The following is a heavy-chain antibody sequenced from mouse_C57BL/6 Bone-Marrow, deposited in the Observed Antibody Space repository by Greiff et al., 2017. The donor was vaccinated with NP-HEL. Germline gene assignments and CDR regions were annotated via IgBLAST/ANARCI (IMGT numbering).Heavy chain of an antibody. CDR3: ARDAYYGSSYAWYFDV. D-gene: IGHD1-1*01. V-gene: IGHV7-1*01. CDR2: SRNKANDYTT. Sequence: EVNLVESGGGLVQSGRSLRLSCATSGFTFSDFYMEWVRQAPGKGLEWIAASRNKANDYTTEYSASVKGRFIVSRDTSQSILYLQMNALRAEDTAIYYCARDAYYGSSYAWYFDVWGTGTTVTVSS. J-gene: IGHJ1*03. CDR1: GFTFSDFY.